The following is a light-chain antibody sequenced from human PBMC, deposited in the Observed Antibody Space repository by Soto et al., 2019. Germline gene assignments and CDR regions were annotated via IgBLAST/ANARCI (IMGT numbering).Light chain of an antibody. Sequence: DIVMTQSPDSLAVSLGERATINCKSSQNLLSSSDNYNYLSWVQQKPGQPPKVLIYWASTRESGVPDRFSGSGSGTDFTLTISSLQAEDVAIYYCHQYYSGPLTFGGGTKVEIK. J-gene: IGKJ4*01. CDR2: WAS. V-gene: IGKV4-1*01. CDR1: QNLLSSSDNYNY. CDR3: HQYYSGPLT.